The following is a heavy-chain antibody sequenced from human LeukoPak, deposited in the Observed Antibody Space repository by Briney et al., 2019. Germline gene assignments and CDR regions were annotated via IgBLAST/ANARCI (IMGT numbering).Heavy chain of an antibody. CDR1: GGSFSGYY. Sequence: SETLSLTCAVYGGSFSGYYWSWIRQPPGKGLEWIGEINHSGSTNYNPSLKSRVTISVDTSKNQFSLKLSAVTAADTAVYYCARAFSYGYSPSDYWGQGTLVTVSS. D-gene: IGHD5-18*01. CDR2: INHSGST. V-gene: IGHV4-34*01. CDR3: ARAFSYGYSPSDY. J-gene: IGHJ4*02.